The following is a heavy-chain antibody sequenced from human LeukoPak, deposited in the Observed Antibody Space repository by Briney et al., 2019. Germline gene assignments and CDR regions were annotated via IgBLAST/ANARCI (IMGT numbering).Heavy chain of an antibody. D-gene: IGHD6-6*01. J-gene: IGHJ4*02. CDR2: ISSSSSTT. CDR3: ARGGAARPDY. Sequence: GGSLRLSCAASGFTFSSYSMNWVRQAPGKGLEWVSYISSSSSTTSYADSVKGRFTISRDNAKNSLYLQINSLRDEDTAVYYCARGGAARPDYWGQGTLVTVSS. CDR1: GFTFSSYS. V-gene: IGHV3-48*02.